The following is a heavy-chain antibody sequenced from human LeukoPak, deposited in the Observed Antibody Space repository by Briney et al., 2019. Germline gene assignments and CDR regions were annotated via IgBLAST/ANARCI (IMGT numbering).Heavy chain of an antibody. CDR1: GYSFTNYW. CDR2: IYPDDSDT. Sequence: GEPLKISCKSSGYSFTNYWIGWVRQMPGKGLEWMGIIYPDDSDTRYSPSFQGQVTISADKSISTAYLRWSSLRASDSALYYCARPIAVTGSYFFDYWGQGTLVTVSS. V-gene: IGHV5-51*01. J-gene: IGHJ4*02. D-gene: IGHD6-19*01. CDR3: ARPIAVTGSYFFDY.